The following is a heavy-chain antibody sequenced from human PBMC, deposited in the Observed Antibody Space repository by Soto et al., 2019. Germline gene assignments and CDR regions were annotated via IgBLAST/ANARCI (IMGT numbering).Heavy chain of an antibody. Sequence: GGSLRLSCAASGFTFSSYAMSWVRQAPGKGLEWVSAISGSGGSTYYADSVKGRFTISRDNSKNTLYLQMNSLRAEDTAVYYWATVLRFLEWLLPQDYYYYGMDVWGQGTTVTVSS. CDR2: ISGSGGST. V-gene: IGHV3-23*01. D-gene: IGHD3-3*01. CDR1: GFTFSSYA. CDR3: ATVLRFLEWLLPQDYYYYGMDV. J-gene: IGHJ6*02.